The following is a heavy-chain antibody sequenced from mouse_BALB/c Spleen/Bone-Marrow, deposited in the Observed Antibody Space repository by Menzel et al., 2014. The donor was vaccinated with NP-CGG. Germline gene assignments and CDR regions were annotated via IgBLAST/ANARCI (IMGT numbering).Heavy chain of an antibody. V-gene: IGHV5-4*02. CDR1: GFTFSDYY. J-gene: IGHJ4*01. CDR3: AGTWEAMDY. Sequence: EVQLQQSGGGLVKPGGSLKLSCAASGFTFSDYYMYWVRQTPEKRLEWVATISDSGTYTYYPDSVRGRFTISRDNAKNNLYPQMSSLKSEDTAMYYCAGTWEAMDYWGQGTSVTVSS. CDR2: ISDSGTYT. D-gene: IGHD3-3*01.